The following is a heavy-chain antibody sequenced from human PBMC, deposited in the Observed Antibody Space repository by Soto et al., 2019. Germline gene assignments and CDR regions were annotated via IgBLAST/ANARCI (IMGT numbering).Heavy chain of an antibody. V-gene: IGHV2-5*01. D-gene: IGHD3-9*01. Sequence: SGPTLVNPTQTLTLTCTFSGFSLTTGGVGVGWLRQPPGKAPEWLALIYGNDDKRYSPSLSSRLTVTKDISKNQVVLTMTNMDPVDRATYYIAHSALVPSASTVLKFFDWLFAFDYRGQGNLVTVSS. CDR3: AHSALVPSASTVLKFFDWLFAFDY. CDR1: GFSLTTGGVG. J-gene: IGHJ4*02. CDR2: IYGNDDK.